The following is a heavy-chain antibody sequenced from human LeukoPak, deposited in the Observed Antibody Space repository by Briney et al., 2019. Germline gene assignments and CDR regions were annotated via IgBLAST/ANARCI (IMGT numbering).Heavy chain of an antibody. CDR3: ARADGGLAAAGTNPFDP. D-gene: IGHD6-13*01. Sequence: SETLSLTCAVYGGSSSGYYWSWIRQPPGKGLEWIGEINHSGSTNYNPSLKSRVTISVDTSKNQFSLKLSSVTAADTAVYYCARADGGLAAAGTNPFDPWGQGTLVTVSS. V-gene: IGHV4-34*01. CDR1: GGSSSGYY. CDR2: INHSGST. J-gene: IGHJ5*02.